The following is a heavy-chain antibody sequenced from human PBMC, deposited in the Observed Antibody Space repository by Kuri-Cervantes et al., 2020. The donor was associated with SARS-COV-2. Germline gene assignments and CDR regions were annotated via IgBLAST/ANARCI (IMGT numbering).Heavy chain of an antibody. J-gene: IGHJ6*03. CDR2: IKQDGSEK. CDR3: ASLGFDDNLYYYYYMDV. CDR1: GFTFSSYW. D-gene: IGHD5-12*01. V-gene: IGHV3-7*01. Sequence: GGSLRLSCAASGFTFSSYWMSWVRQAPGKGLEWVANIKQDGSEKYYVDSVKGRFTISRDNAKNSLYLQMNSLRAEDTAVYYCASLGFDDNLYYYYYMDVWGKGTTVTVSS.